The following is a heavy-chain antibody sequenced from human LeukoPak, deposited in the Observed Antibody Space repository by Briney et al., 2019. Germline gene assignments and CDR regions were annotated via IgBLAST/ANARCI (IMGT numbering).Heavy chain of an antibody. CDR3: ARGWAPDAFDI. CDR2: IYYSGSN. CDR1: GGSLSSGGYY. J-gene: IGHJ3*02. D-gene: IGHD1-26*01. Sequence: SQTLSLTCTLSGGSLSSGGYYWTWIRQHPGKGLEWIGYIYYSGSNYYYPSLKSRVTISVDTYKNEFALKLSSVTAAGTAVYYCARGWAPDAFDIRGEGTMVTVSS. V-gene: IGHV4-31*03.